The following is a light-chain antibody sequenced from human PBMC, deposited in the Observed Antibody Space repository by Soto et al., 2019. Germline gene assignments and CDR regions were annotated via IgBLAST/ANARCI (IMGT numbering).Light chain of an antibody. Sequence: EIVLTQSPGTLSLSPVERATLSCRASQSVSSSYLAWYQQKPGQAPRLLMYGASSRATGIPDRFSGSGSGTDLTLTIRRLEPEDFAVYYCQQYGNSPLTFGQGTKVEIK. V-gene: IGKV3-20*01. CDR1: QSVSSSY. J-gene: IGKJ1*01. CDR2: GAS. CDR3: QQYGNSPLT.